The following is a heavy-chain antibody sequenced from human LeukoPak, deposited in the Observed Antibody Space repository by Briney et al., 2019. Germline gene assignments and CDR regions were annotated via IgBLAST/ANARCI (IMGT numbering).Heavy chain of an antibody. J-gene: IGHJ5*02. CDR1: GGSISSTNYY. D-gene: IGHD4-17*01. Sequence: SETLSLTCTVSGGSISSTNYYWGWIRQPPGKGLEWIGSIYYSGSTYYNPSLKSRVTISVDTSKNHFSLKLSSVTAADTAVYYCARGPLTMTRGFDPWGQGTLVTVSS. V-gene: IGHV4-39*07. CDR3: ARGPLTMTRGFDP. CDR2: IYYSGST.